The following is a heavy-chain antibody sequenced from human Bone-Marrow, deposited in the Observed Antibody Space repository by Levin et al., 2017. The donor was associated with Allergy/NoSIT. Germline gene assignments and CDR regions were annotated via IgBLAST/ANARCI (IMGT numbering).Heavy chain of an antibody. Sequence: AGGSLRLSCAASGFTFSLSAMSWVRQAPGKGLEWVSGLRGGGITTYYADSVNGRFTISRDPSKNTVYLQMNNLGAEDTAVYYCAKSDGRAITTAFDHWGQGTLVTVSS. V-gene: IGHV3-23*01. J-gene: IGHJ4*02. CDR2: LRGGGITT. D-gene: IGHD4-11*01. CDR3: AKSDGRAITTAFDH. CDR1: GFTFSLSA.